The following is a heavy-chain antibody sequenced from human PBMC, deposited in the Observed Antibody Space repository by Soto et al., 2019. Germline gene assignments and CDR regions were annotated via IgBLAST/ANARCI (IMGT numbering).Heavy chain of an antibody. V-gene: IGHV1-69*12. CDR3: VRVVSIPGYPDN. D-gene: IGHD5-12*01. Sequence: QVQLVQSGAEVRQPGSSVKVSCKTSGGIFSSYAISWVRQAPGQGLEWMGGIVPIVDTSTYAQKFQGRVTIIADESTSTVYMELSSLTSDDTAVYYCVRVVSIPGYPDNWGQGTLVTVSS. CDR1: GGIFSSYA. J-gene: IGHJ4*02. CDR2: IVPIVDTS.